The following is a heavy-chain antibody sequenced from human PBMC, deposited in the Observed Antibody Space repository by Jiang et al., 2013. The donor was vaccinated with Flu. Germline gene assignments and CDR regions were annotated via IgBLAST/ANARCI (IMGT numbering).Heavy chain of an antibody. D-gene: IGHD2-2*01. J-gene: IGHJ6*03. V-gene: IGHV2-26*01. Sequence: KPTQTLTLTCTVSGFSLSNARMGVSWIRQPPGKALEWLAHIFSNDEKSYSTSLKSRLTISKDTSKSQVVLTMTNMDPVDTATYYCARIRAHIVVVPAAIYYYYYYMDVWGKG. CDR1: GFSLSNARMG. CDR2: IFSNDEK. CDR3: ARIRAHIVVVPAAIYYYYYYMDV.